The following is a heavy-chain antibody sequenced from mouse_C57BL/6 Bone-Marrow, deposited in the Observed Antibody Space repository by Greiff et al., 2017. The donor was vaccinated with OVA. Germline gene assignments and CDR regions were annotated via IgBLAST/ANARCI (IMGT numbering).Heavy chain of an antibody. CDR3: TRGYSNYYAMDY. V-gene: IGHV1-15*01. CDR1: GYTFTDYE. Sequence: QVQLQQSGAELVRPGASVTLSCKASGYTFTDYEMHWVKQTPVNGLEWIGAIVPETGGTAYNQKFKGKAILTADKSSSTAYMELRSLTSEDSAVDYCTRGYSNYYAMDYWGQGTSVTVSS. J-gene: IGHJ4*01. D-gene: IGHD2-5*01. CDR2: IVPETGGT.